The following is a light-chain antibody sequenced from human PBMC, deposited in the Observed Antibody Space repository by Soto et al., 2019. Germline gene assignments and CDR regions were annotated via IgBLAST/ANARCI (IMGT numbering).Light chain of an antibody. V-gene: IGKV1-5*01. CDR1: QSINTW. CDR3: QQYDTYSRT. CDR2: DAS. J-gene: IGKJ1*01. Sequence: MTQSPATLSASVGDRVTVTCRASQSINTWLAWYQQKPGKAPKLLIYDASSLQSGVPSRFTGRGSGTEFTLTISSLQPDDFATYYCQQYDTYSRTFGQGTNVDI.